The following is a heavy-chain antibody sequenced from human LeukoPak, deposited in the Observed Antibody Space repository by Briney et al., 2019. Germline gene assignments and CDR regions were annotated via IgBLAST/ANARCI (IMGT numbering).Heavy chain of an antibody. Sequence: GGSLRLSCAASGFTFSSYWMSWVRQAPGKGLEWASGVSGSSGSTYSADSVKGRFTISRDNSKSTLFLQMNSLRAEDTAVYYCAKMARYSYVGVYYFDYWGQGTLVTVSS. D-gene: IGHD5-18*01. CDR1: GFTFSSYW. V-gene: IGHV3-23*01. CDR3: AKMARYSYVGVYYFDY. CDR2: VSGSSGST. J-gene: IGHJ4*02.